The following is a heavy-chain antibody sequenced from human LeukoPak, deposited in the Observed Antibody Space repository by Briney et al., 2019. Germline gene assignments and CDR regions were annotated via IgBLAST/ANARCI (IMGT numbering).Heavy chain of an antibody. V-gene: IGHV1-18*01. CDR3: ATGYDILTGYDLDV. Sequence: ASVKVSCKASGYTFTAYGISWVRQAPGQGLEWMGWISGYNGNANYAQKVQGRVTMTTDTSTSTVYMELRSLRSEDTAVYYCATGYDILTGYDLDVWGQGTTVTVSS. J-gene: IGHJ6*02. CDR2: ISGYNGNA. D-gene: IGHD3-9*01. CDR1: GYTFTAYG.